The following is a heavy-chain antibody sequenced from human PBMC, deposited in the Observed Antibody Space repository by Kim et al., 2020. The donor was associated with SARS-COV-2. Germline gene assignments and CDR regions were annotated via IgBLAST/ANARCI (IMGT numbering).Heavy chain of an antibody. D-gene: IGHD2-2*01. CDR1: GGSFSGCY. CDR3: ARGYQLLWGGWFDP. Sequence: SETLSLTCAVYGGSFSGCYWSWIRQPPGKGLEWIGEINHSGSTNYNPSLKSRVTISVDTSKNQFSLKLSSVTAADTAVYYCARGYQLLWGGWFDPWGQGT. CDR2: INHSGST. V-gene: IGHV4-34*01. J-gene: IGHJ5*02.